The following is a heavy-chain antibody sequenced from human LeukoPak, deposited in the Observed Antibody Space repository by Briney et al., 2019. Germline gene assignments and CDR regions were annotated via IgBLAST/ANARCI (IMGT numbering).Heavy chain of an antibody. D-gene: IGHD2-21*01. V-gene: IGHV3-7*01. CDR1: GFTLSSYW. CDR3: AIIGTPGETEYYRL. Sequence: GGSLRLSCAASGFTLSSYWMSWVRQAPGKGLEWLATIRYDAGTRYYPDSMRGRFTISRDNARNSLYLQINSLRAEDTAIYYCAIIGTPGETEYYRLWGQGTRVTVSS. CDR2: IRYDAGTR. J-gene: IGHJ1*01.